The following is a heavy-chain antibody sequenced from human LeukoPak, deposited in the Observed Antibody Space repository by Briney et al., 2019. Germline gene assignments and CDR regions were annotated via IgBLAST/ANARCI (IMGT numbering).Heavy chain of an antibody. Sequence: GASVKVSCKASGYTFTSYAMNWVRQAPGQVLEWMGLINPDGGNKNYAQNFQGRVTLTRHTSTSTVYMELSSLRSEDTAIYYCARIRDGYNDAYDIWGQGTVVTVPS. CDR2: INPDGGNK. D-gene: IGHD5-24*01. CDR1: GYTFTSYA. V-gene: IGHV1-46*01. J-gene: IGHJ3*02. CDR3: ARIRDGYNDAYDI.